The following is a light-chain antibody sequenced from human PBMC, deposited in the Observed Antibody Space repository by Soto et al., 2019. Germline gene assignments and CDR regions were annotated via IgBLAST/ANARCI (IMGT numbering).Light chain of an antibody. CDR1: QSVSSY. CDR3: QQRSNRPFTT. Sequence: EIVLTQSPATLSLSPGERATLSCRASQSVSSYLAWYQQKPGQAPRLLIYDASNRATGIPARFSGCGSGTDFTLTISSLEPEDFAFYYCQQRSNRPFTTFGPGTKVDIK. J-gene: IGKJ3*01. V-gene: IGKV3-11*01. CDR2: DAS.